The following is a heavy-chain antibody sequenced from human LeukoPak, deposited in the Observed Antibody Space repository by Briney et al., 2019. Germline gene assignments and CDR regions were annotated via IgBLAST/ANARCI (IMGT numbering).Heavy chain of an antibody. J-gene: IGHJ4*02. D-gene: IGHD3-3*01. Sequence: ASVKVSCKASGYTFTSDDINWVRQATGQGLEWMGWMNPNSGNTGYAQKFQGRVTMTRNTSISTAYMELSSLRSEDTAVYYCARSYYDFWSGYSVMSHWGQGTLVTVSS. CDR1: GYTFTSDD. CDR3: ARSYYDFWSGYSVMSH. V-gene: IGHV1-8*01. CDR2: MNPNSGNT.